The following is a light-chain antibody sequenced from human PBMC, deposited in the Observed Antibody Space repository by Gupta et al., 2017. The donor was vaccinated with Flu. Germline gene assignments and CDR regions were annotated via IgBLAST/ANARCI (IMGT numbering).Light chain of an antibody. CDR2: AAS. V-gene: IGKV1-39*01. J-gene: IGKJ2*03. CDR1: QSISSY. Sequence: IQMTPSPSSLSASVGDRVTITCRASQSISSYLNWYQQKPGKAPKLLIYAASSLQSGVPSRFSGSGSGTDFTLTISSLQPEDFATYDCQQSDSTPPSFGQGTKLEIK. CDR3: QQSDSTPPS.